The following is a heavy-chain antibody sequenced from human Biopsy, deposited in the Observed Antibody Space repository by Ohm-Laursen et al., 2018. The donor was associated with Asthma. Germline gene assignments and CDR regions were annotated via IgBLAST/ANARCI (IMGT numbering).Heavy chain of an antibody. CDR3: AREVVSSGFYFDS. CDR2: ISFDGSNK. Sequence: RSLRLSCTASGFTFSNYGMHWVRQAPGKGLEWVAVISFDGSNKDFADSVKGRFTISRDNSKNTMYLEMNSLRAEDTAVYYCAREVVSSGFYFDSWGQGTLVTVSS. CDR1: GFTFSNYG. J-gene: IGHJ4*02. V-gene: IGHV3-30*03. D-gene: IGHD3-22*01.